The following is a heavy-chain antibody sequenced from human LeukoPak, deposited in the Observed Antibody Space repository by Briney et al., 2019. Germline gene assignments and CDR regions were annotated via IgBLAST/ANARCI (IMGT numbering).Heavy chain of an antibody. CDR2: IYTSEST. CDR1: GGSISSGSYY. D-gene: IGHD2-15*01. Sequence: PSQTLSLTCTVSGGSISSGSYYWSWIRQPAGKGLEWIGRIYTSESTNYNPSLKSRVTISVDTSKNQFSLKLSSVTAADTAVYYCARKSPHCSGGSCNPDADAFDVWGQGTMVTVSS. J-gene: IGHJ3*01. V-gene: IGHV4-61*02. CDR3: ARKSPHCSGGSCNPDADAFDV.